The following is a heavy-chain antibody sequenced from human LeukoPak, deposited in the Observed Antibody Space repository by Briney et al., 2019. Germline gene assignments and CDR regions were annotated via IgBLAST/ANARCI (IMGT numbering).Heavy chain of an antibody. V-gene: IGHV4-4*07. D-gene: IGHD1-26*01. CDR3: ARETAWELSNDY. CDR1: GGSISSYY. Sequence: SETLSLTCTVSGGSISSYYWSWIRQPAGKGLEWIGRIYTSGSTNYNPSLKSRVTMSVDTSKNQSSLKLSSVTAADTAVYYCARETAWELSNDYWGQGTLVTVSS. J-gene: IGHJ4*02. CDR2: IYTSGST.